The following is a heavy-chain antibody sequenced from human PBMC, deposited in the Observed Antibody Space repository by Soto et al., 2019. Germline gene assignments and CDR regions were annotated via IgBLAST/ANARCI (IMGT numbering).Heavy chain of an antibody. J-gene: IGHJ5*02. CDR3: AKNQGVELVPLATVDWFDP. CDR1: CFIFENFG. V-gene: IGHV3-23*01. D-gene: IGHD1-26*01. CDR2: ISGSGFKK. Sequence: RLSCAASCFIFENFGMSWFRQAPGKWLEWISSISGSGFKKYYADSVRGRFTISRDNSKSTVYLELNNLSAEDTAVYHCAKNQGVELVPLATVDWFDPWGQGSVVTVSS.